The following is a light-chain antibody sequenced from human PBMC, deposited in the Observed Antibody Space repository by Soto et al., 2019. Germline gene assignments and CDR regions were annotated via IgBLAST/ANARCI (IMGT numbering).Light chain of an antibody. CDR3: QQGNSFPWT. CDR2: AAS. CDR1: QSISSW. V-gene: IGKV1-12*01. J-gene: IGKJ1*01. Sequence: DIQMPEFPSTLSASEGARLTIYCRASQSISSWLAWYQRKPGKAPKLLIYAASSLQSGVPSRFSGSGSGTDFTLTISSLQPEDFATYYCQQGNSFPWTFGQGTKVDNK.